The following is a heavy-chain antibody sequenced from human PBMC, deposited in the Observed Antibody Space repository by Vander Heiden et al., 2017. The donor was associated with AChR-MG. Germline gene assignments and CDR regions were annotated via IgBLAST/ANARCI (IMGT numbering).Heavy chain of an antibody. CDR3: ARSMCAGSTCYGVDVFDI. Sequence: QVHLQESGPGLVKPSQTLSLTCTVSGGSINPANHYGRWIRQHPGKGLEWIGFIYYSGTTNYNPSLKSRLTISIDTAKNQFSLKLSSVTAADTAVYFCARSMCAGSTCYGVDVFDIWGQGTMVTVSS. CDR2: IYYSGTT. V-gene: IGHV4-31*03. D-gene: IGHD2-15*01. J-gene: IGHJ3*02. CDR1: GGSINPANHY.